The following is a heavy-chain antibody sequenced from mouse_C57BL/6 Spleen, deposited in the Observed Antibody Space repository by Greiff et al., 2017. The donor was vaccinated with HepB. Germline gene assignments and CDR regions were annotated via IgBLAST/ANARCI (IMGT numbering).Heavy chain of an antibody. D-gene: IGHD1-1*01. J-gene: IGHJ4*01. CDR3: AKRVYYGSSFSYAMDY. CDR2: ISSGSSTI. Sequence: VQLQQSGGGLVKPGGSLKLSCAASGFTFSDYGMHWVRQAPEKGLEWVAYISSGSSTIYYADTVKGRFTIARDNAKNTLFLQMTSLRSEDTAMYYCAKRVYYGSSFSYAMDYWGQGTSVTVSS. V-gene: IGHV5-17*01. CDR1: GFTFSDYG.